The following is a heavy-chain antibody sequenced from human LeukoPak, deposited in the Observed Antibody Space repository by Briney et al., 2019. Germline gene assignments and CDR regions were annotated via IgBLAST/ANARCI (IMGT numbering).Heavy chain of an antibody. J-gene: IGHJ4*02. CDR2: IKRDGSEK. CDR1: GFTFSSYW. D-gene: IGHD6-6*01. V-gene: IGHV3-7*01. CDR3: ARDSLATPFDY. Sequence: GGSLRLSCAASGFTFSSYWMRWVRQAPGKGLEWVANIKRDGSEKYYVDSVKGRFTISRDNAKNLLYLQMNSLRAEDTAVYYCARDSLATPFDYWGQGTLVTVSS.